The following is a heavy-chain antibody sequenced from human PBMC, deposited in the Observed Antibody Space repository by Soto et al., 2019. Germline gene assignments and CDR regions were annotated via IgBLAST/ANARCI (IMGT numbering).Heavy chain of an antibody. D-gene: IGHD3-3*01. CDR3: ARDPSPDFWSGYYDY. CDR2: INPNNGGT. CDR1: GYTFKDYF. V-gene: IGHV1-2*02. Sequence: HLVQSGAEVKQPGASVKVSSKASGYTFKDYFLHWVRQAPGQGLEWMGWINPNNGGTDYAQKFQGRVTMTRDTSISTAYMEVSGLRSGDTAVYYCARDPSPDFWSGYYDYWGQGTLITVSS. J-gene: IGHJ4*02.